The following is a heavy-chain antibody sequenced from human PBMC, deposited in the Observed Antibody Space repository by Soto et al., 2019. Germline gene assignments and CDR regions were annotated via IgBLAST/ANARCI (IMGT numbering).Heavy chain of an antibody. CDR3: ARELDDFWSGSIDY. V-gene: IGHV1-3*01. CDR1: GYTFTSYA. D-gene: IGHD3-3*01. Sequence: ASAKVSCKASGYTFTSYAMHWVRQAPGQRLEWMGWINAGNGNTKYSQKFQGRVTITRDTSASTAYMELSSLRSEDTAVYYCARELDDFWSGSIDYWGQGTLVTVSS. CDR2: INAGNGNT. J-gene: IGHJ4*02.